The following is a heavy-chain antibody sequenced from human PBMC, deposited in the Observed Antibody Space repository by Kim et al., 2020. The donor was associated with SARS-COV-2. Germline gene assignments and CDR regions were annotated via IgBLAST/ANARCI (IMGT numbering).Heavy chain of an antibody. CDR1: GGTFSSYA. CDR3: ARDLEMATIYPYYYGMDV. J-gene: IGHJ6*02. Sequence: SVKVSCKASGGTFSSYAISWVRQAPGQGLEWMGGIIPIFGTANYAQKFQGRVTITADESTSTAYMELSSLRSEDTAVYYCARDLEMATIYPYYYGMDVWGQGTTVTVSS. CDR2: IIPIFGTA. V-gene: IGHV1-69*13. D-gene: IGHD5-12*01.